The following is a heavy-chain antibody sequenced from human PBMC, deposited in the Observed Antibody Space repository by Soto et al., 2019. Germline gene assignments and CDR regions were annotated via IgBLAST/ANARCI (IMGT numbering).Heavy chain of an antibody. D-gene: IGHD3-16*02. CDR3: ARIGGYHGPLDY. V-gene: IGHV4-59*01. CDR1: GVSISSYS. J-gene: IGHJ4*02. Sequence: SETLSLTCSVSGVSISSYSWSWIRQHPGRGLEWIGYTYHRGSTNYSPSLKSRVAISLDTSENQFSLKVSSVTAADTAVYYCARIGGYHGPLDYWGQGTSVTVSS. CDR2: TYHRGST.